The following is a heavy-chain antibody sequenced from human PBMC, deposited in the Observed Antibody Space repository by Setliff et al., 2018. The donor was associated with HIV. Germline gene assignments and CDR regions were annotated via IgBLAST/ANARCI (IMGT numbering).Heavy chain of an antibody. D-gene: IGHD3-10*01. Sequence: SETLSLTCAFNGGSFSGYYWMWIRQSPGEGLGWIGEINHSGNTNYNPSLKSRVTMSGDTSKNQFSLNLTSVTAADTAVYFCARGLGRGSGTYYNPPGYWGPGTLVTVSS. V-gene: IGHV4-34*01. CDR3: ARGLGRGSGTYYNPPGY. CDR2: INHSGNT. CDR1: GGSFSGYY. J-gene: IGHJ4*02.